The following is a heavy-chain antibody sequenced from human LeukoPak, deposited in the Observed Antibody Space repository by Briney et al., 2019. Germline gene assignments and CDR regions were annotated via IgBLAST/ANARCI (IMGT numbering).Heavy chain of an antibody. D-gene: IGHD1-26*01. CDR2: TFYSGST. CDR3: VNPSGSYQGLYYYFMDV. V-gene: IGHV4-39*01. Sequence: SETLSLTCILSVVSLRRGTYYWGWTRQPPGKGLEWLARTFYSGSTYYYPSLRSRVNVSVDTSNDQVSLELNSVTAADTAIYYGVNPSGSYQGLYYYFMDVWGKGTTVTVSS. J-gene: IGHJ6*03. CDR1: VVSLRRGTYY.